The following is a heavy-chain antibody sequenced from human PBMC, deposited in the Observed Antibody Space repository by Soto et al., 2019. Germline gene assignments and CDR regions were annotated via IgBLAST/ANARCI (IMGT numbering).Heavy chain of an antibody. CDR3: TTDPEAAREWYYGMDV. V-gene: IGHV3-15*07. CDR1: GFTFSNAW. CDR2: IKSKTDGGTT. Sequence: GGSLRLSCAASGFTFSNAWMNWVRQAPGKGLEWVGRIKSKTDGGTTDYAAPVKGRFTISRDDSKNTLYLQMNSLKTEDTAVYYCTTDPEAAREWYYGMDVWGQGTTVTVSS. D-gene: IGHD6-6*01. J-gene: IGHJ6*02.